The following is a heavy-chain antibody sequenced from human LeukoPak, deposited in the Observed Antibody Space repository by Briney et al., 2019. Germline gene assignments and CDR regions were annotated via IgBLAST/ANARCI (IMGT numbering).Heavy chain of an antibody. CDR3: ARHGNGSAYPLKN. CDR2: INHSGST. J-gene: IGHJ4*02. Sequence: PSETLSLTCAVYGGSFSGYYWSWIRQPPGKGLEWIGEINHSGSTNYNPSLKSRVTISVDTSKNQFSLKLSSVTAADTAVYYCARHGNGSAYPLKNWGQGTLVTVSS. CDR1: GGSFSGYY. V-gene: IGHV4-34*01. D-gene: IGHD3-10*01.